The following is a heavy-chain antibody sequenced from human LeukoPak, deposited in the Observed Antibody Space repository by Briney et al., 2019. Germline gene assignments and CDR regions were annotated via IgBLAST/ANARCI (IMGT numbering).Heavy chain of an antibody. J-gene: IGHJ4*02. CDR1: GYTFPSYF. CDR2: ISAYNGNT. Sequence: GASVKVSCKASGYTFPSYFMHWVRQAPGQGLEWMGWISAYNGNTNYAQKLQGRVTMTTDTSTSTAYMELRSLRSDDTAVYYCALTSYSSSWVFDYWGQGTLVTVSS. V-gene: IGHV1-18*04. D-gene: IGHD6-13*01. CDR3: ALTSYSSSWVFDY.